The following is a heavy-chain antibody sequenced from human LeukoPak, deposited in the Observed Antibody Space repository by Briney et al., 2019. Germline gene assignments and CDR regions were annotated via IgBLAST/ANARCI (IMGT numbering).Heavy chain of an antibody. Sequence: PGGSLRLSCAASGFTFTTYVMSWVRQAPGKGRGGVSAFRGVGGTTYDADSVKGRFIISRDNSKNTLYLQMNSLRAEDTAVYYCAKDKTPNYYGSGSPRGAFDIWGQGTTVTVSS. D-gene: IGHD3-10*01. CDR3: AKDKTPNYYGSGSPRGAFDI. CDR1: GFTFTTYV. CDR2: FRGVGGTT. J-gene: IGHJ3*02. V-gene: IGHV3-23*01.